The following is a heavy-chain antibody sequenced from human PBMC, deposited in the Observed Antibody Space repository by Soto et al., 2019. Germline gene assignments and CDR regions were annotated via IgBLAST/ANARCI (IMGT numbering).Heavy chain of an antibody. V-gene: IGHV3-23*01. J-gene: IGHJ3*02. D-gene: IGHD3-3*01. CDR1: GFTFSSYA. Sequence: GGSLRLSCAASGFTFSSYAMSWVRQAPGKGLEWVSAISGSGGSTYYADSVKGRFTISRDNSKNTLYLQMNSLRAEDTAVFYCARYNPNYDFWSGSHDAFDIWGQGTMVTVSS. CDR3: ARYNPNYDFWSGSHDAFDI. CDR2: ISGSGGST.